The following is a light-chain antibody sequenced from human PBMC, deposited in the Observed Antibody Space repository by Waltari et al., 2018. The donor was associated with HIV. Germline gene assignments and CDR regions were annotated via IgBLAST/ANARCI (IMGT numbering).Light chain of an antibody. J-gene: IGLJ2*01. CDR3: AAWDGSLNGHVV. Sequence: SVLTQPPSASGTPGQRVTISCHGSSSNSASNTVTCSQQLPGTAPKPLIYSNNQVPPGVPDRFSGSKSGTSASLAISGLQSEDEADYYCAAWDGSLNGHVVFGGGTKLTVL. V-gene: IGLV1-44*01. CDR1: SSNSASNT. CDR2: SNN.